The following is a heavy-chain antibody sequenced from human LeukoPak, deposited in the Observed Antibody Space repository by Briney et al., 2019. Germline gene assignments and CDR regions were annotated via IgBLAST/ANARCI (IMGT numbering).Heavy chain of an antibody. D-gene: IGHD3-10*01. Sequence: PSETLSLTCAVYGGSFSGYYWSWIRQPPGKGLEWIGEINHSGSTNYNPSLKSRVTISVDTSKNQFSLKLSSVTAADTAVYYCAREPKGFGHLTLYDAFDIWGQRTMVTVSS. J-gene: IGHJ3*02. CDR1: GGSFSGYY. CDR3: AREPKGFGHLTLYDAFDI. CDR2: INHSGST. V-gene: IGHV4-34*01.